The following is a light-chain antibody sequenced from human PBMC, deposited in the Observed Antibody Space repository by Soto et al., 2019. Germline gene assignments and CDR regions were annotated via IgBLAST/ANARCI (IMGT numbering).Light chain of an antibody. CDR1: QSVSSN. CDR3: QQYNNWLLLT. Sequence: EIVMTQSPATLSVSPGERATLSCRASQSVSSNLAWYQQKPGQAPRLLIYGASTRATGIPARFSGSGSGTEFTLTNSSLQSEDFAVYYCQQYNNWLLLTFGGGTKVEIK. J-gene: IGKJ4*01. V-gene: IGKV3-15*01. CDR2: GAS.